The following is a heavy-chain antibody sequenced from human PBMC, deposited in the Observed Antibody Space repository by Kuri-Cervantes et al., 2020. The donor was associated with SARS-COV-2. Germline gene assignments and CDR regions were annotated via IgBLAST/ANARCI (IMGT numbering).Heavy chain of an antibody. CDR3: ARVSDSSGYYPRYFDY. Sequence: ETLSLTCAASAFPFSTYSMHWVRQAPGKGLEWVSYITHSSSYIYYADSVKGRFTISRDNAKNSLYLQMNSLRVEDTAVYYCARVSDSSGYYPRYFDYWGQGTLVTVSS. CDR2: ITHSSSYI. D-gene: IGHD3-22*01. V-gene: IGHV3-21*06. CDR1: AFPFSTYS. J-gene: IGHJ4*02.